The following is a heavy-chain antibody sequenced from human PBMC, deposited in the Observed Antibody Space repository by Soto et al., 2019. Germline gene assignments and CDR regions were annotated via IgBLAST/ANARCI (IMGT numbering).Heavy chain of an antibody. CDR2: IIPIFGTA. Sequence: ASVKVSCKASGGTFSSYAISWVRQAPGQGPEWMGGIIPIFGTANYAQKFQGRVTITADESTSTAYMELSSLRSEDTAVYYCARPRTATVVMDALDIWGQGTTVNVSS. CDR1: GGTFSSYA. CDR3: ARPRTATVVMDALDI. V-gene: IGHV1-69*13. D-gene: IGHD4-17*01. J-gene: IGHJ3*02.